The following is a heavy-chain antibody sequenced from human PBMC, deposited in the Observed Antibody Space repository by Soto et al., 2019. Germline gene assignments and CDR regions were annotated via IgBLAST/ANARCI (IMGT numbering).Heavy chain of an antibody. Sequence: SETLSLTCTVSGGSISSYYWSWIRQPPGKGLEWIGYIYYSGSTNYNPSLKSRVTISVDTSKNQFSLKLSSVTAADTAVYYCARDIMGTNYYYYGMDVWGQGTTVTVS. CDR1: GGSISSYY. V-gene: IGHV4-59*01. CDR2: IYYSGST. J-gene: IGHJ6*02. D-gene: IGHD2-8*01. CDR3: ARDIMGTNYYYYGMDV.